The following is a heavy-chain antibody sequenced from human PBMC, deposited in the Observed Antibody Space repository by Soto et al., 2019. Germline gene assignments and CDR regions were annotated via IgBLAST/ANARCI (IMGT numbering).Heavy chain of an antibody. CDR1: GGMFYSSA. J-gene: IGHJ4*02. CDR3: SFATNWTYQLTRH. V-gene: IGHV1-69*13. CDR2: IVPMNGSP. Sequence: SVKVSCKASGGMFYSSAINWVRQAPGQGLEWMGGIVPMNGSPKYAQEFLGRVTISADASATTAYMDLSGLKSEDTAVYYCSFATNWTYQLTRHWDRGTQVTVSS. D-gene: IGHD2-2*01.